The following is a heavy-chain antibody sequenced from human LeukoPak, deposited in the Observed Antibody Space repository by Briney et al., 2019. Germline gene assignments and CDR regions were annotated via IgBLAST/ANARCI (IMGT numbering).Heavy chain of an antibody. J-gene: IGHJ6*02. Sequence: GGSLRLSCAASGFTFSSYWMNRARQAPGKGLEWVASINHNGNVNYYVDSVKGRFTISRDNARNSLYLQMSNLRAEDTAVYFCARGGGLDVWGQGATVTVSS. CDR3: ARGGGLDV. CDR2: INHNGNVN. CDR1: GFTFSSYW. D-gene: IGHD3-16*01. V-gene: IGHV3-7*03.